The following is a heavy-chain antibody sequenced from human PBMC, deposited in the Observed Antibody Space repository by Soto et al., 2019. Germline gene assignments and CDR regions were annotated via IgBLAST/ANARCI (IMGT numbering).Heavy chain of an antibody. J-gene: IGHJ3*02. D-gene: IGHD3-9*01. V-gene: IGHV3-23*01. CDR2: VSGSGAST. Sequence: VQLLESGGGLVQPGGSLRPSCAASGFTFSQYAMSWVRQAPGKGLEWVSIVSGSGASTTYADSVKGRFAISRDNSKNMLYLQMNSLSIDDTAVYYCAKHFASDWSRRAALDIWGQGTMVTVSS. CDR3: AKHFASDWSRRAALDI. CDR1: GFTFSQYA.